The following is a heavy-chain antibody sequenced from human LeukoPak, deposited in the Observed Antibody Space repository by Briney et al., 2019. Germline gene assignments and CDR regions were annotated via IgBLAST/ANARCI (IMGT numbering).Heavy chain of an antibody. Sequence: SGTLSLTCAVSGDSISSSNWWSVGRQPPGKGLEVIGVIHHSGSTNYNPSLKSRVTMSGDTSKSQFSLKLNCVTAADTAVYYCARDRRDGYNSFYCFDYWGQGTLVTVSS. CDR1: GDSISSSNW. D-gene: IGHD5-24*01. V-gene: IGHV4-4*02. J-gene: IGHJ4*02. CDR2: IHHSGST. CDR3: ARDRRDGYNSFYCFDY.